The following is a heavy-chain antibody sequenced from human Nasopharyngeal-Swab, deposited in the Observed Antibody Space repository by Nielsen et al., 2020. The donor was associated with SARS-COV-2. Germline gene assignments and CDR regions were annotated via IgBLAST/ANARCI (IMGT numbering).Heavy chain of an antibody. CDR2: ISVYNADT. D-gene: IGHD3-3*01. CDR1: GYSFPSYG. CDR3: ARDIEEWLVVPSLSFDY. V-gene: IGHV1-18*01. J-gene: IGHJ4*02. Sequence: ASVKVSCKASGYSFPSYGINWVRQAPGQGLEWTGWISVYNADTNYAQKIQGRVSMTTDTSTSTAYMELRSLRSDDTAMYYCARDIEEWLVVPSLSFDYWGQGTLITVSS.